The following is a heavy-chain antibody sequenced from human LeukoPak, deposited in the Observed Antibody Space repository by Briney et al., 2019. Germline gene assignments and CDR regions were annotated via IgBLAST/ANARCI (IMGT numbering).Heavy chain of an antibody. Sequence: ASVKVSCKASGYTFTSYGVSWVRQAPGQGLEWMGWISAYNGNANYVQRLQGRVTLTTDTSTTTAYMELRSLTSDDTAVYYRAREAYTTGADYWGQGTLVTVSS. CDR1: GYTFTSYG. CDR2: ISAYNGNA. CDR3: AREAYTTGADY. V-gene: IGHV1-18*01. J-gene: IGHJ4*02. D-gene: IGHD3-16*01.